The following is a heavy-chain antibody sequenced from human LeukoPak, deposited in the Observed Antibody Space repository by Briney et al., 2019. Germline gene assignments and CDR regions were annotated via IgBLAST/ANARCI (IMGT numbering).Heavy chain of an antibody. CDR3: ARAARRRVSGTTYYFDS. D-gene: IGHD1-7*01. Sequence: ASVNVSCKVSGYTLTELSMHWVRQAPGKGLEWMGGFDPEDGETIYAQKFQGRVTMTRDTSISTAYMELSRLRSDDTAMYYCARAARRRVSGTTYYFDSWGQGTLVTVSS. CDR1: GYTLTELS. J-gene: IGHJ4*02. CDR2: FDPEDGET. V-gene: IGHV1-24*01.